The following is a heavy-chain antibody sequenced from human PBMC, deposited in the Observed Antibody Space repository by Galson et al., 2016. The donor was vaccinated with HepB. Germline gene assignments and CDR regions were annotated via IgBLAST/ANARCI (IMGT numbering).Heavy chain of an antibody. V-gene: IGHV1-18*04. Sequence: SVKVSCKASGYTFTSYGISWVRQAPGQGLEWMGWIATYNGDTNYAQKFQGRLTMTTDTSTTTAYMELRSLRFDDTAVYYCARDRIKVVPPVLDWFDPWGQGTLVTVSS. J-gene: IGHJ5*02. CDR1: GYTFTSYG. CDR2: IATYNGDT. CDR3: ARDRIKVVPPVLDWFDP. D-gene: IGHD2-2*01.